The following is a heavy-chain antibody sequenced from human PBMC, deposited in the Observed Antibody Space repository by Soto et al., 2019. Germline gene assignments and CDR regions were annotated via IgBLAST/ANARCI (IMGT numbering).Heavy chain of an antibody. CDR1: GFTFSNYA. V-gene: IGHV3-23*01. J-gene: IGHJ4*02. CDR2: VSGSGAST. CDR3: AKEDSRYCSGTSCYLDY. D-gene: IGHD2-2*01. Sequence: AGGSLRLSCAASGFTFSNYAMSWVRQAPGKGLEWVSSVSGSGASTFYADSVKGRFTISRDKSKNTVYLQMNSLRAEDTAVYYCAKEDSRYCSGTSCYLDYWGKGTQGTVSS.